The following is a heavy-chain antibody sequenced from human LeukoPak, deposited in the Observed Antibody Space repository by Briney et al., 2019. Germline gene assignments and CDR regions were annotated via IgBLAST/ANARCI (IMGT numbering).Heavy chain of an antibody. V-gene: IGHV1-8*02. CDR2: MNPNSGNT. D-gene: IGHD5-12*01. Sequence: GASVKVSCKASGYTFTGYYMHWVRQAPGQGLEWMGWMNPNSGNTGYAQKFQGRVTMTRNTSISTAYMELSSLRSEDTAVYYCARGRGGYSGYRLLDYWGQGTLVTVSS. J-gene: IGHJ4*02. CDR1: GYTFTGYY. CDR3: ARGRGGYSGYRLLDY.